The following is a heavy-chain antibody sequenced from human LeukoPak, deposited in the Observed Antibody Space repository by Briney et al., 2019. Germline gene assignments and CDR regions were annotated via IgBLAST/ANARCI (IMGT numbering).Heavy chain of an antibody. V-gene: IGHV1-2*02. Sequence: ASVKVSCKASGYTFTGYYMHWVRQAPGQGLEWMGWINPNSGGTNYAQKFQGRVTMTRDTPISTAYMELSRLRSDDTAVYYCASSYAYRGYSGYWGQGTLVTVSS. D-gene: IGHD5-12*01. CDR1: GYTFTGYY. CDR3: ASSYAYRGYSGY. J-gene: IGHJ4*02. CDR2: INPNSGGT.